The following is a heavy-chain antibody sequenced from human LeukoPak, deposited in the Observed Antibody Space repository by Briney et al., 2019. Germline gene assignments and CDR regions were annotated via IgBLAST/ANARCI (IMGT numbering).Heavy chain of an antibody. V-gene: IGHV1-2*02. Sequence: GASVKVSCKASGYTFTGYYMHWVRQAPGQGLEWMGWINPNSGGTNYAQKFQGRVTMTRDTSISTAYMELSRLRSDDTAVYYCARVGLSSTSRLDYWGQGTLVTVSS. J-gene: IGHJ4*02. D-gene: IGHD2-2*01. CDR3: ARVGLSSTSRLDY. CDR1: GYTFTGYY. CDR2: INPNSGGT.